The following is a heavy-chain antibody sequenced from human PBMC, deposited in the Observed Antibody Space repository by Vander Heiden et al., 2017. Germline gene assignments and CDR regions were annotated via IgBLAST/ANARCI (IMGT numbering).Heavy chain of an antibody. CDR2: IYYSGST. V-gene: IGHV4-59*01. CDR3: AILYSSSSQSTRFDP. D-gene: IGHD6-6*01. J-gene: IGHJ5*02. Sequence: QVQLQESGPGLVKPSETLSLTCTVSGGSISSYYWSWIRQPPGKGLEWIGYIYYSGSTNYNPSLKSRVTISVDTSKNQFSLKLSSVTAADTAVYYCAILYSSSSQSTRFDPWGQGTLVTVSS. CDR1: GGSISSYY.